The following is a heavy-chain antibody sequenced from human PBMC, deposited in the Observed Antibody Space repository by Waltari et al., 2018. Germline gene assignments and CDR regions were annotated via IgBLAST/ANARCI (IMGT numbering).Heavy chain of an antibody. Sequence: QVQLVESGGGVVQPGRSLSLSWAGLGFTCGSDGMPWVRQAPGTGLEWVAYVGGDGNNKLHADSVKGQFTISRDNSKNTLYLQMNSLRVEDTAIYYCAKDPSYGYSFEHWGQGTPVTASS. CDR2: VGGDGNNK. D-gene: IGHD3-22*01. CDR3: AKDPSYGYSFEH. J-gene: IGHJ4*02. V-gene: IGHV3-30*18. CDR1: GFTCGSDG.